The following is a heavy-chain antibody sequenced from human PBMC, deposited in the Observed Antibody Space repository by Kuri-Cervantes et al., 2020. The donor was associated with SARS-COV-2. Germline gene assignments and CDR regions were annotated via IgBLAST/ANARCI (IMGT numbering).Heavy chain of an antibody. V-gene: IGHV1-69*06. D-gene: IGHD1-26*01. CDR3: AGLYPYSGTAGGLIDY. Sequence: SVKVSCKASGGTFSSYAISWVRQAPGQGLEWMGRIIPIFGTANYAQRFQGRVTITADKSTSTAYMELSSLRSEDTAVYYCAGLYPYSGTAGGLIDYWGQGTLVTVSS. CDR2: IIPIFGTA. CDR1: GGTFSSYA. J-gene: IGHJ4*02.